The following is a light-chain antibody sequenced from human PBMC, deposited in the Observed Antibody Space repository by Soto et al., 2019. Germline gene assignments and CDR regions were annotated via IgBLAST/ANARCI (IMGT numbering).Light chain of an antibody. CDR2: LEGSGSY. CDR1: SGHSSYI. V-gene: IGLV4-60*02. CDR3: ETWDSNTRV. J-gene: IGLJ3*02. Sequence: QLVLTQSSSASASLGSSVKLTCTLSSGHSSYIIAWHQQQPGKAPRYLMKLEGSGSYNKGSGVPDRFSGYSSGADRYLTISNLQFADEADYYCETWDSNTRVFGGGTKLTVL.